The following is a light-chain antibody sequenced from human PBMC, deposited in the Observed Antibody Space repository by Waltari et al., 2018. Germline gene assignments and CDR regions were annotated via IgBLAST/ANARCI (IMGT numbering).Light chain of an antibody. V-gene: IGLV2-14*01. Sequence: QSALTQPASVSGSPGQSITISCTGTSSDVGAYNRVSWYQQHPGKAPKLMIYEVSNQPSGLSNRCSGSKSGNTASLTISGLQPEDEADYYCSSYTTSSTLWVFGGGTKLTVL. CDR2: EVS. CDR3: SSYTTSSTLWV. CDR1: SSDVGAYNR. J-gene: IGLJ3*02.